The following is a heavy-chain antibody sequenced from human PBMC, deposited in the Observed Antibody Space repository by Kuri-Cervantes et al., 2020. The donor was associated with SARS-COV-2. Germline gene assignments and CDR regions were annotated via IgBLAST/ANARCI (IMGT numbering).Heavy chain of an antibody. J-gene: IGHJ4*02. V-gene: IGHV4-61*05. CDR2: IYYSGST. CDR1: GGSISSSSYY. Sequence: GSLRLSCTVSGGSISSSSYYWGWIRQPPGKGLEWIGYIYYSGSTNYNPSLKSRVTISADTSKNQFSLKLSSVTAADTAVYYCARGGAIFDYWGQGTLVTVSS. CDR3: ARGGAIFDY. D-gene: IGHD1-26*01.